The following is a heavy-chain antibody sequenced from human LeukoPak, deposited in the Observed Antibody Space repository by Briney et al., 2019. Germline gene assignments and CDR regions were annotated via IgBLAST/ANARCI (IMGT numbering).Heavy chain of an antibody. D-gene: IGHD3-10*01. V-gene: IGHV4-59*08. J-gene: IGHJ3*01. CDR2: IYYSGST. CDR3: ARHAGQWFGERIDF. CDR1: GGSISSYY. Sequence: SETLSLTCTVSGGSISSYYWSWIRQPPGKGLEWIGYIYYSGSTKHNPSLKSRVTISADTSKNQLSLELSSVTAADTAMYYCARHAGQWFGERIDFWGQGTMVTVSS.